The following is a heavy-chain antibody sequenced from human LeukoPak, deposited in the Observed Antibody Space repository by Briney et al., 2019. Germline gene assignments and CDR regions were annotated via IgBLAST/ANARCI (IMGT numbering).Heavy chain of an antibody. CDR3: AKGVVDYYDSRGYYPSDL. J-gene: IGHJ5*02. CDR2: ISGSGGTT. D-gene: IGHD3-22*01. Sequence: PGGSLRLSCAGSGFTFNSYAMTWVRQAPGKGLKWVSGISGSGGTTYYADSVKGRFTVSRDNSNNTLYLQMNSMRVEDTAVYFCAKGVVDYYDSRGYYPSDLWGQGTLVTVSS. V-gene: IGHV3-23*01. CDR1: GFTFNSYA.